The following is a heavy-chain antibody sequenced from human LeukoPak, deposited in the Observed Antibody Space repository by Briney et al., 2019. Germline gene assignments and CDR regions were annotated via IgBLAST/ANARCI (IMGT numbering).Heavy chain of an antibody. CDR1: VFTFSSYW. Sequence: PGGSLRLSCAASVFTFSSYWMHWVRQPPGKALVWVSRINSDGRTTNYADSVKGRFTISRDNAKNTLYLQMNSLRAEDTAVYYCSSQIWLGELFAHYWGQGTLVTVSS. V-gene: IGHV3-74*01. CDR2: INSDGRTT. CDR3: SSQIWLGELFAHY. J-gene: IGHJ4*02. D-gene: IGHD3-10*01.